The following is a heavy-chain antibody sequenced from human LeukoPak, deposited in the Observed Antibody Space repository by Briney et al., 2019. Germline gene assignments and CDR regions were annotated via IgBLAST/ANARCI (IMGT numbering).Heavy chain of an antibody. CDR1: GFTFSSYA. D-gene: IGHD4-17*01. J-gene: IGHJ4*02. CDR2: ISYDGSNK. V-gene: IGHV3-30*04. CDR3: ARGPFKYDYGLTYFDY. Sequence: PGGSLRLSCAASGFTFSSYAMHWVRQAPGKGLEWVAVISYDGSNKYYADSVKGRFTISRDNSKNTLYLQMNSLRAEDTAVYYCARGPFKYDYGLTYFDYWGQGTLVTVSS.